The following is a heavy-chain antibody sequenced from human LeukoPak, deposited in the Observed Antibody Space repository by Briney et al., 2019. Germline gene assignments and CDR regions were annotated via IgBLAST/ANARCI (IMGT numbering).Heavy chain of an antibody. CDR3: AGAYDSSGYYYFDY. J-gene: IGHJ4*02. CDR1: GGSISSYY. D-gene: IGHD3-22*01. CDR2: IYYSGST. Sequence: SETLSLTCTVSGGSISSYYWSWLRQPPGKGLEWIGYIYYSGSTNYNPSLKSRVTISVDTSKNQFSLKLSSVTAADTAVYYCAGAYDSSGYYYFDYGGQGTLVTVSA. V-gene: IGHV4-59*08.